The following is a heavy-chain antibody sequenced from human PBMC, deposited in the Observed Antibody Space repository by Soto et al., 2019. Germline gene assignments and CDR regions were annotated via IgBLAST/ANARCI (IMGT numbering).Heavy chain of an antibody. Sequence: SVQVSCKASGYTFSNFGLSWVRQAPGQGLEWMGWISPSNGQTIYAQNFHGRVTMTTDTSTATAYMELSSLRSDDTAIYYCAINEGRDVSNFDYWGQGTLVTVAS. D-gene: IGHD2-15*01. CDR3: AINEGRDVSNFDY. J-gene: IGHJ4*02. CDR1: GYTFSNFG. V-gene: IGHV1-18*01. CDR2: ISPSNGQT.